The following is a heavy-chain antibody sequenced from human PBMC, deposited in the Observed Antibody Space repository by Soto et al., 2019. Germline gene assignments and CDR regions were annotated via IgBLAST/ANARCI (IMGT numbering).Heavy chain of an antibody. Sequence: GGSLRLSCTTSGFSIGDYAMSWVRQAPGKGLEWVGFIRSKGYGGTTEYAASVQGRFTISRDRSKSIAYLQMNSLKTEDTAVYYCARGFQDPRFNWKFDYWGQGTLVTVSS. J-gene: IGHJ4*02. V-gene: IGHV3-49*04. CDR2: IRSKGYGGTT. D-gene: IGHD1-20*01. CDR3: ARGFQDPRFNWKFDY. CDR1: GFSIGDYA.